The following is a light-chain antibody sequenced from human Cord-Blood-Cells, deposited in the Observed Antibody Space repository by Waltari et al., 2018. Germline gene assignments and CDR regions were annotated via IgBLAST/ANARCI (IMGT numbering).Light chain of an antibody. V-gene: IGKV1-39*01. Sequence: DIQMTQSPSSLSASVRDRVTITCRASQSISSYLDWYQQKPGKAPKLLIYAASSLQSGVPSMFSGSGSWTDFALTISRLQPEDFATYYCQQSYSTPWTFGQGTKVEIK. CDR3: QQSYSTPWT. CDR1: QSISSY. CDR2: AAS. J-gene: IGKJ1*01.